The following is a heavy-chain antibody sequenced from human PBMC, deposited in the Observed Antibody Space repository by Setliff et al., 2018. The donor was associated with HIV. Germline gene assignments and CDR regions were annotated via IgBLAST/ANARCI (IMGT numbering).Heavy chain of an antibody. J-gene: IGHJ6*02. D-gene: IGHD1-26*01. V-gene: IGHV3-48*01. Sequence: GGSLRLSCAASGFTFSSYSMNWVRQAPGKGLEWVSYISSSSSTIYYADSVKGRFTISRDNAKNSLYLQMNSLRAEDTAVHYCAREGGGARSDYYYGMDVWGQGTTVTVSS. CDR1: GFTFSSYS. CDR2: ISSSSSTI. CDR3: AREGGGARSDYYYGMDV.